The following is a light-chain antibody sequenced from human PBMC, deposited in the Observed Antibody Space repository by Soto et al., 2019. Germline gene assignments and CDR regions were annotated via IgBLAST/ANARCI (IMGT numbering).Light chain of an antibody. J-gene: IGLJ2*01. V-gene: IGLV2-23*03. Sequence: QSVLTQPASVSGSPGQSITISCTGTSSDVGSYNLVSWYQQHPGKAPKLMIYEGSKRPSGVSNRFSGSKSGTTASLTISGLQAEDEADYYCSSYAGSSTFVVFGGGTKLTVL. CDR3: SSYAGSSTFVV. CDR1: SSDVGSYNL. CDR2: EGS.